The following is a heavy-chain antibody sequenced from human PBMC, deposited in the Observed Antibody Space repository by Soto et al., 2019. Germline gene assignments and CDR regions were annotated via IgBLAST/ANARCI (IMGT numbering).Heavy chain of an antibody. J-gene: IGHJ4*02. D-gene: IGHD3-10*01. CDR2: VLPVLGTT. CDR3: ARDRADRGFDY. CDR1: GDRFNSYA. Sequence: QVQLEQSGAEVKKPGSSVKVSCKASGDRFNSYAISWVRQAPGQGLEWVGTVLPVLGTTNYAQRLRGRVTITADESTSTAYMDLGSLTSDDTAIYYCARDRADRGFDYWGQGTLVTVSS. V-gene: IGHV1-69*18.